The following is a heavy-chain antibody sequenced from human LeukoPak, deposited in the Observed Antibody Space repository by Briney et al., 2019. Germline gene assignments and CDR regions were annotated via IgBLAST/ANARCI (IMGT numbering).Heavy chain of an antibody. J-gene: IGHJ4*02. CDR2: ISHSGST. V-gene: IGHV4-38-2*01. CDR3: ASMYTSSHY. Sequence: KPGGSLRLSCAASGFTFSSYAMTWVRQPPGKGLEWITSISHSGSTYYNASLKSRVTISVDTSKNQFSLRLTSVTAADTAVYYCASMYTSSHYWGQGTLVTVSP. D-gene: IGHD6-6*01. CDR1: GFTFSSYA.